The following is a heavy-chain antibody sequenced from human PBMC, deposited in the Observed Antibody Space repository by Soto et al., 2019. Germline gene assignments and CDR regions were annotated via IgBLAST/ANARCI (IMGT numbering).Heavy chain of an antibody. CDR1: GGSISSSSYY. V-gene: IGHV4-39*02. D-gene: IGHD2-15*01. CDR2: IYYSGST. CDR3: ARDSASGGYYYYYGMDV. Sequence: SETLSLTCTVSGGSISSSSYYWGWIRQPPGKGLEWIGSIYYSGSTYYNPSLKSRVTISVDTSKNQFSLKLSSVTAADTAVYYCARDSASGGYYYYYGMDVWGQGTTVTVSS. J-gene: IGHJ6*02.